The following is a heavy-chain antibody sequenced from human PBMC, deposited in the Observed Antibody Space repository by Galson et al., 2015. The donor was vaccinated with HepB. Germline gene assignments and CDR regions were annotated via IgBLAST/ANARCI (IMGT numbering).Heavy chain of an antibody. CDR1: GFTFSNAW. Sequence: SLRLSCAASGFTFSNAWMSWVRQAPGKGLEWVGRIKSKTDGGTTDYAAPVKGRFTISRDDSKNTLYPQMNSLKTEDTAVYYRTTGVGEAYSGSYYEGYWGQGTLVTVSS. CDR3: TTGVGEAYSGSYYEGY. CDR2: IKSKTDGGTT. J-gene: IGHJ4*02. V-gene: IGHV3-15*01. D-gene: IGHD1-26*01.